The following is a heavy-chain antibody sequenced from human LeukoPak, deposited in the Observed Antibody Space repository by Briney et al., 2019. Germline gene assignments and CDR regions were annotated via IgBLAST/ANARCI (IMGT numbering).Heavy chain of an antibody. CDR1: GGSISSYY. J-gene: IGHJ4*02. Sequence: SETLSLTCTVSGGSISSYYWSWIRQPPGKGLEWIGYIYYSGSTDYNPSLKSRVTISVDTSKNQFSLKLSSVTAADTAVYYCAREAANGITIFTPHFDYWGQGTLVTVSS. D-gene: IGHD3-3*01. CDR3: AREAANGITIFTPHFDY. CDR2: IYYSGST. V-gene: IGHV4-59*01.